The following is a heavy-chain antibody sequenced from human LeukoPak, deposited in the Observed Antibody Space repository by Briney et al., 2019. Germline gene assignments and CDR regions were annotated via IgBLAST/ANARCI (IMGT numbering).Heavy chain of an antibody. CDR3: ARQPTYYDFWSGYQGHYYFDY. V-gene: IGHV4-39*01. Sequence: PSETLSLTCTVSGGSIRSSSYYWGWIRQPPGKGLEWIGSIYYSGSTYYNPSLKSRVTISIDTSKNQFSLKLSSVTAADTAVYYCARQPTYYDFWSGYQGHYYFDYWGQGTLVTVSS. CDR2: IYYSGST. D-gene: IGHD3-3*01. J-gene: IGHJ4*02. CDR1: GGSIRSSSYY.